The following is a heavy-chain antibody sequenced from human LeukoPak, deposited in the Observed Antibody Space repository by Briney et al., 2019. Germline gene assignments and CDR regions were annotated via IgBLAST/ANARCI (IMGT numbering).Heavy chain of an antibody. J-gene: IGHJ4*02. CDR1: GGSISSSSYY. CDR2: IYYSGST. D-gene: IGHD2-15*01. CDR3: ARGPYDIVVVVAATALRPFDY. Sequence: SETLSLTCTVSGGSISSSSYYWGWIRQPPGKGLEWIGSIYYSGSTYYNPSLKSRVTISVDTSKNQFSLKLSSVTAADTAVYYCARGPYDIVVVVAATALRPFDYWGQGTLVTVSS. V-gene: IGHV4-39*01.